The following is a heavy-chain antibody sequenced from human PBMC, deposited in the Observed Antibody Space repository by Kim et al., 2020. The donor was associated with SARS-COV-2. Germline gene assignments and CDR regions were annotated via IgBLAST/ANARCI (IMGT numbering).Heavy chain of an antibody. J-gene: IGHJ6*02. CDR2: IDYTGST. Sequence: SETLSLTCTVSGGSISTYYWNWVRQPPGKGLEWVGYIDYTGSTNYNPSLKSRVTLSIDTSTNQFPLRLSSVTAADTAVYYCAREDVKFSYYGMDVWGHGT. V-gene: IGHV4-59*01. CDR1: GGSISTYY. CDR3: AREDVKFSYYGMDV.